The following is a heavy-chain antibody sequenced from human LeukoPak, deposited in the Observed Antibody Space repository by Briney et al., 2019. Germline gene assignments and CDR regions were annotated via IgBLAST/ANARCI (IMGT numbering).Heavy chain of an antibody. Sequence: PGGSLRLSCAASGFTFSSYDMHWVRQATGKGLEWVSAIGTAGDTYYPGSVKGRFTISRENAKNSLYLQMNSLRAGDTAVYYCARAKAVLIGVGAFDIWGQGTMVTVSS. D-gene: IGHD3-10*01. J-gene: IGHJ3*02. V-gene: IGHV3-13*01. CDR3: ARAKAVLIGVGAFDI. CDR1: GFTFSSYD. CDR2: IGTAGDT.